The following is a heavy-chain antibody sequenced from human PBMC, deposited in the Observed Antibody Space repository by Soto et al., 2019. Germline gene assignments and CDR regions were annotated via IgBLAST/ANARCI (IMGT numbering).Heavy chain of an antibody. CDR2: IYYSGST. CDR1: GSSISSYY. Sequence: SETLSLTCTVSGSSISSYYWSWIRQPPGKGLEWIGYIYYSGSTNYNPSLKSRVTISVDTSKNQFSLKLSSVTAADTAVYYCACSQYYDFWSGYLPDYWGQGTLVTVS. J-gene: IGHJ4*02. CDR3: ACSQYYDFWSGYLPDY. D-gene: IGHD3-3*01. V-gene: IGHV4-59*01.